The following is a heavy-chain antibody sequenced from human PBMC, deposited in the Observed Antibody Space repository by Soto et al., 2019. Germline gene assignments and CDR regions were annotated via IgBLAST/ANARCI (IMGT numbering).Heavy chain of an antibody. CDR3: ARDCSGGSCPIRY. Sequence: QVQLVQSGAEVKKPGSSVKVSYKASGGTFSSYTISWVRQAPGQGLEWMGRIIPILGIANYAQKFQGRVTITADKSTSTAYMELSSLRSEDTAVYYCARDCSGGSCPIRYWGQGTLVTVSS. CDR1: GGTFSSYT. J-gene: IGHJ4*02. CDR2: IIPILGIA. D-gene: IGHD2-15*01. V-gene: IGHV1-69*08.